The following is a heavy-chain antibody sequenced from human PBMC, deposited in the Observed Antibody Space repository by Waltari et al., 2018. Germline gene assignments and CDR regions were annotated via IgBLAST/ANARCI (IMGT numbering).Heavy chain of an antibody. V-gene: IGHV4-39*07. J-gene: IGHJ4*02. CDR1: GGSISSSSYY. D-gene: IGHD5-12*01. Sequence: QLQLQESGPGVVKPSEHLSLTCPVSGGSISSSSYYWGWLRQPPGKGLELIGSIYYSGRTYYNPSLKSRVTISVDTSKNQFSLKLSSVTAPDTAVYYCARELGDGYNYNYLGQGPLVTVSS. CDR2: IYYSGRT. CDR3: ARELGDGYNYNY.